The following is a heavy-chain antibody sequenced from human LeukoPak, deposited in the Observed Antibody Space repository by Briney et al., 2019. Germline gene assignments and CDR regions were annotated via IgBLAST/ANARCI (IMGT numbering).Heavy chain of an antibody. CDR3: ARIREGFGEFDY. V-gene: IGHV5-10-1*01. CDR1: GYSFTSYW. CDR2: IDPSDSYT. J-gene: IGHJ4*02. D-gene: IGHD3-10*01. Sequence: GESLKISCKGSGYSFTSYWISWVRPMPGKGPEWMGRIDPSDSYTNYSPSFQGHVTISADKSISTAYLQWSSLKASDTAMYYCARIREGFGEFDYWGQGTLVTVSS.